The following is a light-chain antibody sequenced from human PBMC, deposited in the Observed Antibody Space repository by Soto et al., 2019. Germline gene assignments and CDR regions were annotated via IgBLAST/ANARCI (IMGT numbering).Light chain of an antibody. CDR1: QSVNRD. CDR3: QQYNDWPRT. Sequence: DIVLTQSPVTLSASPGESATLSCRASQSVNRDLAWYQQKPGQAPTLLIYGAYIRAVGIPARFSGSGSGAEFTLTIRSLQSEDFALYFCQQYNDWPRTFGQGTKVEIK. CDR2: GAY. J-gene: IGKJ1*01. V-gene: IGKV3-15*01.